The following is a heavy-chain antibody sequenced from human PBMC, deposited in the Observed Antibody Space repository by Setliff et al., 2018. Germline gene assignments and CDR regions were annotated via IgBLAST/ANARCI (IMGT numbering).Heavy chain of an antibody. J-gene: IGHJ5*02. D-gene: IGHD2-2*02. CDR2: IIHILGIA. CDR1: GGTFSSYA. V-gene: IGHV1-69*10. CDR3: ARGVVVPAAIGRGFDP. Sequence: ASVKVSCKASGGTFSSYAISWVRQAPGQGLEWMGGIIHILGIANYAQKFQGRGTITADTSPSTTYMELSRLRSEDTAGYYCARGVVVPAAIGRGFDPWGQGTLVTVSS.